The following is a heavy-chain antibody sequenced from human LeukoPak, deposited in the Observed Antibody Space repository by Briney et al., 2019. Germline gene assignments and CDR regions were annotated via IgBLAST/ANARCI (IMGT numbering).Heavy chain of an antibody. D-gene: IGHD3-9*01. CDR1: GFNLSDYH. J-gene: IGHJ4*02. Sequence: PGGSLRLSWVASGFNLSDYHMNWVRQAPGKGLEWISSTRNSSVIFYGDSVKGRFSVSRDNAKNSLYLQMNSLRVEDTAMYYCARGDGISHWGQGTLVTVSS. V-gene: IGHV3-69-1*01. CDR2: TRNSSVI. CDR3: ARGDGISH.